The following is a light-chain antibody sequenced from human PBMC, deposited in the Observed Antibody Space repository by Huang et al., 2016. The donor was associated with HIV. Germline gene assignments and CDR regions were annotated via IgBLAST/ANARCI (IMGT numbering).Light chain of an antibody. CDR3: QQYYITPPVT. J-gene: IGKJ4*01. V-gene: IGKV1-NL1*01. CDR1: QAISTS. Sequence: DIQMTQSPPSLYASVGDRVTLTCRASQAISTSLVWYRQKPGKAPELLLYSASKLASGVPSRFSCSGSGTDYTLIISSLQPEDFATYYCQQYYITPPVTFGGGTRVEIK. CDR2: SAS.